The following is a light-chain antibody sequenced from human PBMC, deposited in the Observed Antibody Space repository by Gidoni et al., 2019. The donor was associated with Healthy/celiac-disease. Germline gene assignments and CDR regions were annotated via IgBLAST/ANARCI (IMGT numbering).Light chain of an antibody. CDR2: EDN. CDR3: QSYDSSTWV. J-gene: IGLJ3*02. Sequence: NFMLTQPHSVSESPGKTVTISCTRSSGSIASNYVQWYQQRPGSAPTTVIYEDNQRLSGVPDRFSGSIDSSSNSASLTISGLKTEDEADYYCQSYDSSTWVFGGGTKLTV. CDR1: SGSIASNY. V-gene: IGLV6-57*04.